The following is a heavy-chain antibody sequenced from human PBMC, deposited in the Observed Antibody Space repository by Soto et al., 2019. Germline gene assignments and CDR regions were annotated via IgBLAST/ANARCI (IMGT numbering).Heavy chain of an antibody. Sequence: QVQLVQSGAEVKKPGASVKVSCKVSGYTLTELSMHWVRQAPGKGLEWMGGFDSGEGEKNDAQKDQGRVTLPEESSPDTAYMVLGSLRSEDEVCDCCAPDPVVRGGGVLSGMGVWGQGPTVTGSS. D-gene: IGHD3-10*01. CDR1: GYTLTELS. CDR2: FDSGEGEK. V-gene: IGHV1-24*01. CDR3: APDPVVRGGGVLSGMGV. J-gene: IGHJ6*02.